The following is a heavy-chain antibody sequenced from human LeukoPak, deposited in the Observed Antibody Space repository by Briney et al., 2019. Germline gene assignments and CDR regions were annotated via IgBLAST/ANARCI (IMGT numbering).Heavy chain of an antibody. Sequence: SETLSLTCAVSVGSISSGAYSLSWIRQPPGKGLEWIGYIYHSGSTYYNPSLKSRVTISVDRSKNQFSLKLSSVTAADTAVYYCARDRDSSGYRWFDPWGQGTLVTVSS. CDR2: IYHSGST. D-gene: IGHD3-22*01. CDR3: ARDRDSSGYRWFDP. V-gene: IGHV4-30-2*01. J-gene: IGHJ5*02. CDR1: VGSISSGAYS.